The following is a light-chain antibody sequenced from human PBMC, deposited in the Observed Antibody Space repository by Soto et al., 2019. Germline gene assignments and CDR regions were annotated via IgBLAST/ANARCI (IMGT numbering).Light chain of an antibody. V-gene: IGKV1-39*01. Sequence: MNQSPYSMSAYVGDRVTINRSATQSISSYLNWYQQKPGKAPKLLIYAASSLQSGVPSRFSGSGSGTDFTLTISSLQPEDFATYYCQQSYSTPITFGQGTRLEI. CDR3: QQSYSTPIT. CDR1: QSISSY. J-gene: IGKJ5*01. CDR2: AAS.